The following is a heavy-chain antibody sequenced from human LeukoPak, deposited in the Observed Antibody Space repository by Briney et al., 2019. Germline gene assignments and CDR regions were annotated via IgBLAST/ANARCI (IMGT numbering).Heavy chain of an antibody. J-gene: IGHJ4*02. CDR1: GFTFSDFW. Sequence: GGSLRLSCAASGFTFSDFWMTWVRQAPGKGLEWVVNIKTDGSQQSYVDSVRGRFTISRDNAKNSLYLQMNNLRAEDTAVYYCVRENGWDYWGQGTLVTVSS. CDR2: IKTDGSQQ. CDR3: VRENGWDY. V-gene: IGHV3-7*03. D-gene: IGHD6-19*01.